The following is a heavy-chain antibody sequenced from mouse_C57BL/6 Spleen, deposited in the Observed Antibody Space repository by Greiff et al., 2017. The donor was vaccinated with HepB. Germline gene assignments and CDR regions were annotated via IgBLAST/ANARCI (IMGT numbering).Heavy chain of an antibody. D-gene: IGHD2-3*01. CDR1: GYAFTNYL. Sequence: QVQLKESGAELVRPGTSVKVSCKASGYAFTNYLIEWVKQRPGQGLEWIGVINPGSGGTNYNEKFKGKATLTADKSSSTAYMQLSSLTSEDSAVYFCARWLLNYYAMDYWGQGTSVTVSS. J-gene: IGHJ4*01. CDR3: ARWLLNYYAMDY. V-gene: IGHV1-54*01. CDR2: INPGSGGT.